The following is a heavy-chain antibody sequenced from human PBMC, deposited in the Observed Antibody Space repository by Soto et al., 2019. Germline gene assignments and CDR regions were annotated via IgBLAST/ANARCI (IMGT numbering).Heavy chain of an antibody. CDR1: GGGFRSYS. CDR3: ARDLRAAGRPGMDV. Sequence: SVEVSCKASGGGFRSYSIGWVLQAPGQGLEWMGGIIPIVGTGNYAQNFQGRVTITADESTSTAYMELSSLRSEDTAMYYCARDLRAAGRPGMDVWGQGTTVTVSS. CDR2: IIPIVGTG. J-gene: IGHJ6*02. V-gene: IGHV1-69*13. D-gene: IGHD6-13*01.